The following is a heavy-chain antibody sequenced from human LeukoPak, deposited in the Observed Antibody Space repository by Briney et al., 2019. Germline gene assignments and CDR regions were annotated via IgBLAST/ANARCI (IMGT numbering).Heavy chain of an antibody. CDR1: GGSSSSGGYC. D-gene: IGHD2-8*02. J-gene: IGHJ4*02. Sequence: LLTWRMSGGSSSSGGYCWGWIRQPPGKGLEWIGSIYYSGRTYYNPSLKSPVTLSVDTSKNQFSLKLSSVTAADTAVYYCARDGKTTATTGNCDYWGQGTLVTVSS. V-gene: IGHV4-39*07. CDR2: IYYSGRT. CDR3: ARDGKTTATTGNCDY.